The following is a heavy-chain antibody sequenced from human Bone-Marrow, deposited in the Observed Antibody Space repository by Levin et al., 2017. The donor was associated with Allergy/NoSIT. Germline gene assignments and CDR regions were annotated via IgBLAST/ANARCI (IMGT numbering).Heavy chain of an antibody. D-gene: IGHD2-21*01. Sequence: PGGSLRLSCAASGFTFSTYVMHWVRLVPGKGLLWVSRINTDGSITNYADSVQGRFTVSRDNAKNTLYLQMDSLRAEDTAVYYGARDLRSCGVANAFHYWGQGTLVTVSS. CDR2: INTDGSIT. J-gene: IGHJ4*02. CDR1: GFTFSTYV. CDR3: ARDLRSCGVANAFHY. V-gene: IGHV3-74*01.